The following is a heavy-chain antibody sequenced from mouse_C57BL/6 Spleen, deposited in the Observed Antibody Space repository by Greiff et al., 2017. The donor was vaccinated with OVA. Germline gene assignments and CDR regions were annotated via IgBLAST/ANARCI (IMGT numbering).Heavy chain of an antibody. CDR1: GYAFSSSW. D-gene: IGHD2-4*01. Sequence: QVQLQQSGPELVKPGASVKISCKASGYAFSSSWMNWVKQRPGKGLEWIGRIYPGDGDTNYNGKFKGKATLTADKSSSTAYMQLSSRTSEDSAVYCCARSTGGDYDSWGQGTTLTVSS. J-gene: IGHJ2*01. CDR2: IYPGDGDT. V-gene: IGHV1-82*01. CDR3: ARSTGGDYDS.